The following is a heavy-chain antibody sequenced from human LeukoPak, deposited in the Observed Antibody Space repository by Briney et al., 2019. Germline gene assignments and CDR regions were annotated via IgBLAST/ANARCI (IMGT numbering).Heavy chain of an antibody. V-gene: IGHV1-69*05. J-gene: IGHJ4*02. Sequence: SVKVSCKASGGTFSSYAISWVRQAPGQGLEWMGGIIPIFGTANYAQKFQGRVTITTDESTSTAYMELSSLRSEDTAVYYCARDLGDTYGSVGDFDYWGQGTLVTVSS. D-gene: IGHD3-10*01. CDR2: IIPIFGTA. CDR3: ARDLGDTYGSVGDFDY. CDR1: GGTFSSYA.